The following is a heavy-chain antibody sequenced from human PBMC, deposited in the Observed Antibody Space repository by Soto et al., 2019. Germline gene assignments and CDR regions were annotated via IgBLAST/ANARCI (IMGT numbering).Heavy chain of an antibody. CDR2: IYDSENT. J-gene: IGHJ6*02. D-gene: IGHD2-2*02. CDR3: ARDDHTGDYGFDV. Sequence: QVQLQESGPGLVKPSQTVSLTCSVSGGSIISGGSYWNWIRQRPGKGLEWIGYIYDSENTYNNPSLKGRVFLSIDTSKNQFSLKLTSVTAADTAVYYCARDDHTGDYGFDVWGQGTTVTVS. V-gene: IGHV4-31*03. CDR1: GGSIISGGSY.